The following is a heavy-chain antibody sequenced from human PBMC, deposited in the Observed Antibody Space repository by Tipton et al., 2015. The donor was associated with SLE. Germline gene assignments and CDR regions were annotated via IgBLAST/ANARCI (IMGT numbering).Heavy chain of an antibody. Sequence: TLSLTCTVSGGSISSYYWSWIRQPPGKGLEWIGYIYYSGSTNYNPSLKSRVTISVDTSKNQFSLKLSSVTAADTAVYYCARYASGTFPRDLFDSWGQGTLLTVSS. CDR3: ARYASGTFPRDLFDS. CDR1: GGSISSYY. V-gene: IGHV4-59*01. CDR2: IYYSGST. J-gene: IGHJ4*02. D-gene: IGHD5-12*01.